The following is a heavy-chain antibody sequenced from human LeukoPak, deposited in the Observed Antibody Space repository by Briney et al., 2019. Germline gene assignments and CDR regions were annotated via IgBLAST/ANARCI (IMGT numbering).Heavy chain of an antibody. D-gene: IGHD3-10*01. Sequence: PGGSLRLSCAASGFTFDDYTMHWVRQAPGKGLEWVSLISWDGGSTYYADSVKGRFTISRDNSKNSLYLQMNSLRAEDTAVYYCARDHYYGLGSSDYWGQGTLVTVSS. CDR3: ARDHYYGLGSSDY. V-gene: IGHV3-43*01. J-gene: IGHJ4*02. CDR2: ISWDGGST. CDR1: GFTFDDYT.